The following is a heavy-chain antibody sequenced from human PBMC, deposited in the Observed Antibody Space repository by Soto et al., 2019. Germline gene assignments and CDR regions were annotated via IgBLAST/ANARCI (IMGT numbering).Heavy chain of an antibody. Sequence: QVQLVQSGAEVKKPGSSVKVSCKASGGTFSSYAISWVRQAPGQGLEWMGGINPNSGGTNYAQKFQGWVTMTRDTSISTAYMELSRLRSDDTAVYYCARDLVQDYYDSSGYYGWFDPWGQGTLVTVSS. CDR2: INPNSGGT. J-gene: IGHJ5*02. D-gene: IGHD3-22*01. V-gene: IGHV1-2*04. CDR1: GGTFSSYA. CDR3: ARDLVQDYYDSSGYYGWFDP.